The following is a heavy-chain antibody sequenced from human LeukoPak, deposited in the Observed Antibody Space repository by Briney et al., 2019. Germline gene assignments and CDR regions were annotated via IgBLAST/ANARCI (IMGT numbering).Heavy chain of an antibody. CDR3: ARRPLRYFDWLVAFDI. CDR2: IYYSGST. Sequence: SETLSLTCAVYGGSFSGYYWSWIRQPPGKGLEWIGYIYYSGSTNYNPPLKSRVTISVDTSKNQFSLKLSSVTAADTAVYYCARRPLRYFDWLVAFDIWGQGTMVTVSS. J-gene: IGHJ3*02. V-gene: IGHV4-59*12. D-gene: IGHD3-9*01. CDR1: GGSFSGYY.